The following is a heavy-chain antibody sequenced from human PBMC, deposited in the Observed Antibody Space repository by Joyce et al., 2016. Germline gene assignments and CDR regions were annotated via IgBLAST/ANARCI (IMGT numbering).Heavy chain of an antibody. Sequence: EVQLVQPGAEVKKPGESLKIPCEGSGYSSTTYWIGWMRQMPGKGMELMGFIYPGDSDTRYRPSFQGKVIISVDKSINTAYLQGNSLKASDSAMYYCARLHHYSWSGYRTLTNWFDTWGQGTLVSVSS. J-gene: IGHJ5*02. CDR2: IYPGDSDT. V-gene: IGHV5-51*01. CDR3: ARLHHYSWSGYRTLTNWFDT. D-gene: IGHD3-3*01. CDR1: GYSSTTYW.